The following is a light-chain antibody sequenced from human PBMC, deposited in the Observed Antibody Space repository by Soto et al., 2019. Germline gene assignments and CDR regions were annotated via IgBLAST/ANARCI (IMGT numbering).Light chain of an antibody. Sequence: QSALTQPASVSGSPGQSITISCTGTSTDIGDSKYVSWYQQSPGKTPKLVIYDVNNRPSGISSRFSGSKSGNTASLTISGFQAEDEADYYCSAFTTTRTLFGGGTQLTVL. CDR2: DVN. J-gene: IGLJ2*01. CDR1: STDIGDSKY. V-gene: IGLV2-14*01. CDR3: SAFTTTRTL.